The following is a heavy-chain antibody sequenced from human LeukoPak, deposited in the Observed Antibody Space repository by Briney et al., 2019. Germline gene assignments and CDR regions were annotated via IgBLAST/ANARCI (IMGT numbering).Heavy chain of an antibody. Sequence: ASVKVSCKASGFTLTDYIHWVRQDPRQGLQWMGWIKPNSGDTDYAQKFQGRVTTTRDTSISTVYMELSSLRSDDTAVYYCARADSVPAGDYHYWYMDVWGKGTTVTVSS. D-gene: IGHD2-2*01. CDR1: GFTLTDY. V-gene: IGHV1-2*02. CDR2: IKPNSGDT. J-gene: IGHJ6*03. CDR3: ARADSVPAGDYHYWYMDV.